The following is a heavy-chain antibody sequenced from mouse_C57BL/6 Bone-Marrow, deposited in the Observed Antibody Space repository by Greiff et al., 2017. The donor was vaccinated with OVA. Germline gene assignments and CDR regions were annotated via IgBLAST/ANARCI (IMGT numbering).Heavy chain of an antibody. V-gene: IGHV3-6*01. D-gene: IGHD2-10*01. J-gene: IGHJ2*01. Sequence: EVKVEESGPGLVKPSQSLSLTCSVTGYSITSGYYWNWIRQFPGNKLEWMGYISYDGSNNYNPSLKNRISITRDTSKNQFFLKLNSVTTEDTATYYCARRLLLHFDYWGQGTTLTVSS. CDR3: ARRLLLHFDY. CDR1: GYSITSGYY. CDR2: ISYDGSN.